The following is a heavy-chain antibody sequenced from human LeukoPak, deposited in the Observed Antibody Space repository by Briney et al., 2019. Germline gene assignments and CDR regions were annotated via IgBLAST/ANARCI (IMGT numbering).Heavy chain of an antibody. J-gene: IGHJ3*02. CDR2: ISGSGGNT. Sequence: GGSLRLSCAASGFTFSSYAMSWVRQAPGKGLEWVSAISGSGGNTYYADSVRGRFTISRDNSKNTLYLQMNSLRAEDTAVYYCAKITSRDDILTGYYKDNDAFDIWGQGTMVTVSS. V-gene: IGHV3-23*01. D-gene: IGHD3-9*01. CDR1: GFTFSSYA. CDR3: AKITSRDDILTGYYKDNDAFDI.